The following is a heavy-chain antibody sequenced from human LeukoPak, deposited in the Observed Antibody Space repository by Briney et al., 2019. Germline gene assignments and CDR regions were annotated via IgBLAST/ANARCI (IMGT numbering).Heavy chain of an antibody. CDR2: IFYSGST. J-gene: IGHJ4*02. D-gene: IGHD3-10*01. Sequence: SETLSLTCTVSGGSISSSSYYWGWIRQPPGKGLEWIGSIFYSGSTYYNPSLKSRVTISVDTSKNQFSLKLSSVTAADTAVYYCARTKNYYGSGSYYPFDYWGQGTLVTVSS. V-gene: IGHV4-39*07. CDR3: ARTKNYYGSGSYYPFDY. CDR1: GGSISSSSYY.